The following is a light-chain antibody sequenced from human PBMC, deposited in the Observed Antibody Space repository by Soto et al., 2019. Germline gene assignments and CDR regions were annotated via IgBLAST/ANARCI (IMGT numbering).Light chain of an antibody. V-gene: IGLV2-14*01. J-gene: IGLJ2*01. CDR3: SSYTSSSTVV. CDR2: DVT. Sequence: QSALTQPASVSGSPGQSITISCTGTSSDVGGSNYVSWYQQHPGKAPKLIIYDVTNRPSGVSNRLSGSKSGNTASLTISGLQAEDEADYYCSSYTSSSTVVFGGGTQLTVL. CDR1: SSDVGGSNY.